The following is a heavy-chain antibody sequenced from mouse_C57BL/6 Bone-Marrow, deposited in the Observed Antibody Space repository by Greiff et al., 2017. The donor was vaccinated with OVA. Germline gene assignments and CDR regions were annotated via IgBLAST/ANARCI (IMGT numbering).Heavy chain of an antibody. CDR2: ISNLAYSI. D-gene: IGHD2-10*01. CDR3: ARPSYSSWFAY. CDR1: GFTFSDYG. V-gene: IGHV5-15*01. J-gene: IGHJ3*01. Sequence: EVMLVESGGGLVQPGGSLKLSCAASGFTFSDYGMAWVRQAPRKGPEWVAFISNLAYSIYYADTVTGRFTISRENAKNTLYLEMSSLRSEDTAMYYCARPSYSSWFAYWGQGTLVTVS.